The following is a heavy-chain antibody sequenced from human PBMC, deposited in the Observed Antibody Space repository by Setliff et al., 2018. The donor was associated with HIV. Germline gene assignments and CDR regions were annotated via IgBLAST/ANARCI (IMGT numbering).Heavy chain of an antibody. CDR3: ARGDTTPIYPNYMDV. Sequence: GGSMRLSCTASGFTFSSHNMNWVRQAPGKGLAWVSSISPSGSYIYYADSMKGRFTISRDNAKHSRYLQMNSLTVEDTAVYYCARGDTTPIYPNYMDVWGKGITVTVSS. CDR1: GFTFSSHN. D-gene: IGHD2-21*02. CDR2: ISPSGSYI. V-gene: IGHV3-21*06. J-gene: IGHJ6*03.